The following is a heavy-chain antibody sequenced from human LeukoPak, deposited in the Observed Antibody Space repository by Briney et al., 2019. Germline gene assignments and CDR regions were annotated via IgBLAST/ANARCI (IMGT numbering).Heavy chain of an antibody. CDR2: IYYSGRT. V-gene: IGHV4-39*07. Sequence: SETLSLTCTASSDSISSTNYFWGWIRQPPGEGLEWIGSIYYSGRTYYNPSLRSRVTISVDTSKNQYSLRLTSVTAADTAVYYCARLAGSQSGDDTFDIWGQGTMVTVSS. J-gene: IGHJ3*02. D-gene: IGHD3-16*01. CDR3: ARLAGSQSGDDTFDI. CDR1: SDSISSTNYF.